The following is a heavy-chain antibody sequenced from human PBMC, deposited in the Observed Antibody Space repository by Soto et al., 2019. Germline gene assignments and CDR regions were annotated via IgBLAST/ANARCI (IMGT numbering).Heavy chain of an antibody. CDR3: ASQGGAVAGSRRYFDA. J-gene: IGHJ4*02. D-gene: IGHD6-19*01. CDR2: IHSSGST. Sequence: SETLSLTCTVSGVSISSSPHFWGWIRQTPGRGLDWIGNIHSSGSTYYNPSLSGRVTISVDTSKNQFSLKLSSVTAADTAVYYCASQGGAVAGSRRYFDAWGRGTLVTVSS. CDR1: GVSISSSPHF. V-gene: IGHV4-39*01.